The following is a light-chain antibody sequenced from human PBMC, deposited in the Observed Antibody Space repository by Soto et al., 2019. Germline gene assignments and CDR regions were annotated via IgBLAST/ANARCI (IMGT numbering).Light chain of an antibody. CDR1: QSVSSNN. V-gene: IGKV3-20*01. CDR3: HQYGRSPFT. J-gene: IGKJ3*01. CDR2: GAS. Sequence: EIVLTQSPGTLSLSPGERATLSCRASQSVSSNNLAWYQQRPGQAPRVVIYGASTRATGNPERFSGSGCGTDVTLTISRLEPEDSAVYYCHQYGRSPFTFGPGTKVDIK.